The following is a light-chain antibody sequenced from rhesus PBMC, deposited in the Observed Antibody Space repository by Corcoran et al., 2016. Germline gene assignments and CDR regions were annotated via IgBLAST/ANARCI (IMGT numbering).Light chain of an antibody. Sequence: QVMLTQSPATLSLSPGERATLSCRASQIVTNYLAWYQQKPGQAPRLLIYDASSRAAALPDRVSGSGSGTEFTLTISSLEPEDFAVYYCQKYSNSPFTFGPGTKLDIK. V-gene: IGKV3-53*01. CDR1: QIVTNY. CDR3: QKYSNSPFT. J-gene: IGKJ3*01. CDR2: DAS.